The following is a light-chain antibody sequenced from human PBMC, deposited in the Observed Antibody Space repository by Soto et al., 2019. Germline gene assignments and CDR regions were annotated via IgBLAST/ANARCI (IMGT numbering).Light chain of an antibody. CDR1: HSVSSN. Sequence: EVVMTQSPDSLSVSPGERATLSCRASHSVSSNLAWYQQKLGQAPRLLIYGASSRATGIPDRFSGSGSGTDFTLTIIRLEPEDFAVYYCQQYGSSGTFGEGTMVDIK. J-gene: IGKJ4*02. CDR2: GAS. V-gene: IGKV3-20*01. CDR3: QQYGSSGT.